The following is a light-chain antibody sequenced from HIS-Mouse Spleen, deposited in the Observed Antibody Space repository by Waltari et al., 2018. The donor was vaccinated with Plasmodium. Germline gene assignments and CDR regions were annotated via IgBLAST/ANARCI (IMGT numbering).Light chain of an antibody. CDR2: DVS. CDR1: SSAVGGYNY. CDR3: CSYAGSYTYGV. V-gene: IGLV2-11*01. Sequence: QSALTQPRSVSGSPGQSVTISCTGTSSAVGGYNYVSWYQQHPGKAPKLMIYDVSKRPAWVPGRFSGSKSGNTASLTIAGLQAEDEADYYRCSYAGSYTYGVFGGGTKLTVL. J-gene: IGLJ2*01.